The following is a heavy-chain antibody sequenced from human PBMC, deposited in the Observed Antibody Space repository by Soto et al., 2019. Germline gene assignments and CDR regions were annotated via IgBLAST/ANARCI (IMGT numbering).Heavy chain of an antibody. CDR3: ARNVVVPAPAAFDI. CDR1: VGSISSSSYY. D-gene: IGHD2-2*01. CDR2: IYYSGNT. Sequence: PSETLSLTCTVSVGSISSSSYYWGWIRQPPGKGLEWIGSIYYSGNTYYNPSLKSRVTISVDTSKNQFSLKLISVTAADTAVYYCARNVVVPAPAAFDIWGQGTMVTVSS. J-gene: IGHJ3*02. V-gene: IGHV4-39*01.